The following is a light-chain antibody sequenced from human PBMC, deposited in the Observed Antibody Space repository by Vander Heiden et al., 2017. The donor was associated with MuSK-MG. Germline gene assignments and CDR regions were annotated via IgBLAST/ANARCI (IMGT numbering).Light chain of an antibody. V-gene: IGLV1-44*01. Sequence: QSVLTQPPSASGAPGQRVTISCSGSSSNIGGNAVNWYQQLPGTAPKLLIYSNTERPSGVPDRFSGSKSGTSASLAISGLQSEDEADYYCATWDDSLNGVFGGGTKLTVL. CDR3: ATWDDSLNGV. CDR1: SSNIGGNA. CDR2: SNT. J-gene: IGLJ3*02.